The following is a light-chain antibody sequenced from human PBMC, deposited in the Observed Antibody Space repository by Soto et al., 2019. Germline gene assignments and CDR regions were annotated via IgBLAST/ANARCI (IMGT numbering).Light chain of an antibody. V-gene: IGLV1-47*01. J-gene: IGLJ2*01. CDR2: RNN. CDR3: AGWVVSRGGME. Sequence: QSVLTQPPSASGTPGQRVTISCSGSSSNIGSNYVFWYQHLPGTAPKLLIYRNNQRPSGVPDRFSGSKSGTSASLAISGLRSDDETDYYCAGWVVSRGGMEFGGWTKVTVL. CDR1: SSNIGSNY.